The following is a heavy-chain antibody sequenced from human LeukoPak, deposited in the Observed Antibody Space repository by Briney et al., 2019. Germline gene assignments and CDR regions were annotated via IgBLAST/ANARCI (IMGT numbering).Heavy chain of an antibody. CDR2: INHSGST. D-gene: IGHD3-22*01. J-gene: IGHJ6*03. V-gene: IGHV4-34*01. Sequence: PSETLSLTCAVYGGSFSGYYWSWIRQPPGKGLEWIGEINHSGSTNYNPSLKSRVTISVDTSKNQFSLKLSSVTAADTAVYNCARGAIPGDLSGYYSSYYYYYMDVWGKGTTVTVSS. CDR1: GGSFSGYY. CDR3: ARGAIPGDLSGYYSSYYYYYMDV.